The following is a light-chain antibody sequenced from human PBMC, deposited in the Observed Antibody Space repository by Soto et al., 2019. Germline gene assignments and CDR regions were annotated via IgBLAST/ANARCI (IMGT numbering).Light chain of an antibody. Sequence: QSVLTQPHSVSGSPGQSVAISCTGTSSDVGGYNYVSWYQQHPGKAPKLMMYDVSKRPSGVPDRFSGSKSGNTAALTISGLQAEDEDDYYCCSYAGSYSYVLGSGTKLTVL. CDR1: SSDVGGYNY. V-gene: IGLV2-11*01. J-gene: IGLJ1*01. CDR3: CSYAGSYSYV. CDR2: DVS.